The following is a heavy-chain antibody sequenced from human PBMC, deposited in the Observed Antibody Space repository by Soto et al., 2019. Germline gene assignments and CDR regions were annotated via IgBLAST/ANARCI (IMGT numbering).Heavy chain of an antibody. CDR3: ARDVNDSSGSQGFDY. V-gene: IGHV4-31*03. CDR2: IHYGGDS. Sequence: SETLSLTCTVIGDSVSSNNYYWSWIRQRPGKDLEWIGYIHYGGDSYDNPSLTSRITMSMDVSKNQFSLNLRSVTAADTAIYYCARDVNDSSGSQGFDYWGQGTLVTVSS. J-gene: IGHJ4*02. CDR1: GDSVSSNNYY. D-gene: IGHD3-22*01.